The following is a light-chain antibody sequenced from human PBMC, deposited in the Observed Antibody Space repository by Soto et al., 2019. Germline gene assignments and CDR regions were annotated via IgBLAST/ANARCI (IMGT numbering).Light chain of an antibody. V-gene: IGKV3-11*01. Sequence: EIVLTQSPGTLSLSPGERATLSCRASQSVSSSFLAWYQQRPGQAPRLLIYDASYRATGIPARFSGSGSGTDFTLTISSLQSEDFAVYYCQQYNNWPPWTFGQGTKVDIK. J-gene: IGKJ1*01. CDR3: QQYNNWPPWT. CDR2: DAS. CDR1: QSVSSSF.